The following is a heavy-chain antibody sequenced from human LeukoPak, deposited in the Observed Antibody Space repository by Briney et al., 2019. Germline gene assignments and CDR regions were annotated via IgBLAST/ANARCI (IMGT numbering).Heavy chain of an antibody. J-gene: IGHJ4*02. CDR2: ISGSGINT. Sequence: GGSLRLSCAASGFTFRNYAVSWVRQAPGKGLEWVSAISGSGINTYYADSVQGRFTISRDNSKNTLFLQMDNLRADDTATYYCARSGPSVLWSKSFDYWGQGALVTVSS. D-gene: IGHD3-10*01. V-gene: IGHV3-23*01. CDR1: GFTFRNYA. CDR3: ARSGPSVLWSKSFDY.